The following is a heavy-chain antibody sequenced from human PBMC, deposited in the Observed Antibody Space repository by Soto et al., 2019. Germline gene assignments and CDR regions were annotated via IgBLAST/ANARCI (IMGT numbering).Heavy chain of an antibody. CDR2: ISYDGSNK. Sequence: QEQLVESGGGVVQPGRSLRLSCAASGFTFSTYGMHWVRQAPGKGLEWVAIISYDGSNKYYADSVQGRFTISRDNSKNTLYLQMNSLRAADTAVSYCATAIHPASDGYPYGGDCWGQGTLVTVSS. D-gene: IGHD5-12*01. CDR1: GFTFSTYG. V-gene: IGHV3-30*03. CDR3: ATAIHPASDGYPYGGDC. J-gene: IGHJ4*02.